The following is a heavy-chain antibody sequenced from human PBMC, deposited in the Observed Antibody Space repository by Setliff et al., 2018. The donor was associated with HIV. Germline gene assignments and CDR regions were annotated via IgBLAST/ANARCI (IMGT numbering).Heavy chain of an antibody. CDR3: ARHSSPSGYFDY. CDR1: GESFSDYS. J-gene: IGHJ4*02. D-gene: IGHD6-13*01. CDR2: ITHSGST. Sequence: PSETLSLTCAVYGESFSDYSWNWIRQTPEEGLEWIAEITHSGSTNYNPSLRGRVSISVDTSKNQFSLNLRSVTAADTAVYYCARHSSPSGYFDYWGQGTLVTVSS. V-gene: IGHV4-34*01.